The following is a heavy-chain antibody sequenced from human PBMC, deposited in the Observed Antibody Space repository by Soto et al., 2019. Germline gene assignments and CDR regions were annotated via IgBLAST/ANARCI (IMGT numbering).Heavy chain of an antibody. D-gene: IGHD3-3*01. V-gene: IGHV1-69*01. CDR1: GGTLSNYA. CDR2: VIPIFSIM. J-gene: IGHJ4*02. CDR3: ARGRTIFGVVNFDY. Sequence: QVQLVQSGAEVKKPGSSVKVSCKASGGTLSNYAIAWVRLAPGQGLEWVGGVIPIFSIMKYAQKFQDRVTFTADDSTNTAYMELSSLTSEDTDVYYCARGRTIFGVVNFDYWGQRTLVTVSS.